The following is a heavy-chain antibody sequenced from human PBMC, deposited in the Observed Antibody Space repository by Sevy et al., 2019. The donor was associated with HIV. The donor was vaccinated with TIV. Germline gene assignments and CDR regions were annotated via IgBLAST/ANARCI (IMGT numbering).Heavy chain of an antibody. Sequence: ASVKVSCMASGGSLSNYGMNWVRQAPGQGLEWMGGIIPRPGLANYAQKFQDGVTITADESRSTVYMDMRRLRSEDTATYYCASVRPCGGDCYFFDSWGQGTLVTVSS. CDR3: ASVRPCGGDCYFFDS. D-gene: IGHD2-21*02. CDR2: IIPRPGLA. CDR1: GGSLSNYG. V-gene: IGHV1-69*10. J-gene: IGHJ4*02.